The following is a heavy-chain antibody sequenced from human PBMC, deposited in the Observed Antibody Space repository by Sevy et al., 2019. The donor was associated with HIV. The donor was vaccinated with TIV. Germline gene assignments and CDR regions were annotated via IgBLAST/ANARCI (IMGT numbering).Heavy chain of an antibody. J-gene: IGHJ4*02. Sequence: SETLSLTCSVSGGSISSYFWTWVRQSPGKGLEWIGNIYFTGNTDYSPSLKSRVTLSLSTSKSQFSLTLKSVTAADTAIYFCARDSTTRPRVLDYWGQGTLVTVS. V-gene: IGHV4-59*01. CDR2: IYFTGNT. CDR1: GGSISSYF. CDR3: ARDSTTRPRVLDY. D-gene: IGHD1-1*01.